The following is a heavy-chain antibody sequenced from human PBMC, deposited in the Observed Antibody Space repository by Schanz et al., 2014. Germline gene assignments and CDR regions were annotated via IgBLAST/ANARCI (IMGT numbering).Heavy chain of an antibody. V-gene: IGHV3-23*01. Sequence: EVHLLDSGGGLVQPGGSLRLSCAASGFTLSNYAMSWVRQAPGKGLEWVSALSEGGGGTHYADSVRGRFTISRDNFKGALYLQMSSLRAEDTAVYYCAKSLESCPGGRCSRGYFDYWGQGTLVTVSS. CDR3: AKSLESCPGGRCSRGYFDY. D-gene: IGHD2-8*02. CDR2: LSEGGGGT. CDR1: GFTLSNYA. J-gene: IGHJ4*02.